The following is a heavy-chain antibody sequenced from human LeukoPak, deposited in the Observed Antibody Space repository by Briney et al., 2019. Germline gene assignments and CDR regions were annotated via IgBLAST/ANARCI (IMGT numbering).Heavy chain of an antibody. CDR3: ARVDRTPYYYYGMDV. CDR2: IYTSGST. J-gene: IGHJ6*02. D-gene: IGHD2-2*03. Sequence: PSETLSLTCTVSGGSISSYYWSWIRQPAGKGLEWIGRIYTSGSTNYNPSLKSRVTMSVDTSKNQFSLKLSSVTAADTAVYYRARVDRTPYYYYGMDVWGQGTTVTVSS. V-gene: IGHV4-4*07. CDR1: GGSISSYY.